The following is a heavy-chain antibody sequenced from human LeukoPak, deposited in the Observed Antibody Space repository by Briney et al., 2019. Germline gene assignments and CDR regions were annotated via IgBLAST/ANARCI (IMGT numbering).Heavy chain of an antibody. CDR3: AKDSFDWLSDTLDI. CDR1: GFTFSDYY. J-gene: IGHJ3*02. Sequence: GGSLRLSCAASGFTFSDYYMSWIRQAPGKGLEWVSDISGSGGSTNYADSVKGRFTISRDNSKNTPYLQMNSLRAEDTAVYYCAKDSFDWLSDTLDIWGQGTMVTVSS. CDR2: ISGSGGST. D-gene: IGHD3-9*01. V-gene: IGHV3-23*01.